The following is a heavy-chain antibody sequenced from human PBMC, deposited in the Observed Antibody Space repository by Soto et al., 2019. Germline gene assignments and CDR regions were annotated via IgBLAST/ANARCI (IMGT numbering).Heavy chain of an antibody. J-gene: IGHJ3*02. V-gene: IGHV3-23*01. Sequence: GGSLRLSCAASGFTFSSYAMSWVRQAPGKGLEWVSAISGSGGNTSYSQKLQGRVTITRDTSTSTAYMELSSLRSEDTAVYYCARGITIFGVVAFDAFDIWGQGATVTVSS. CDR2: ISGSGGNT. CDR3: ARGITIFGVVAFDAFDI. D-gene: IGHD3-3*01. CDR1: GFTFSSYA.